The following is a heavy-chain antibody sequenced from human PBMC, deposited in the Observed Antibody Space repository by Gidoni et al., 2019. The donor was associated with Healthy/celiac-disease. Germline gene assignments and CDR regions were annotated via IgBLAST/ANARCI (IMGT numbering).Heavy chain of an antibody. V-gene: IGHV3-30*18. CDR3: AKLPTFGGVIVIFDY. CDR2: ISYDGSKK. J-gene: IGHJ4*02. D-gene: IGHD3-16*02. CDR1: GFTLSSYG. Sequence: QVQLVESGGGVVQPGRSLRLSCAASGFTLSSYGMHWVRQAPGKGLEWVAVISYDGSKKYYEDSVKGRVTISRDNSKNTLYLQMNSLRAEDTAVYYCAKLPTFGGVIVIFDYWGQGTLVTVSS.